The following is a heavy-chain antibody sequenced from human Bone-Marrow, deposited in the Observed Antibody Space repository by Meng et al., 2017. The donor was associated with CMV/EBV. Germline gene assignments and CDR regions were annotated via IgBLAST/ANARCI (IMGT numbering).Heavy chain of an antibody. J-gene: IGHJ6*02. Sequence: GGSLRLSCAASGFTFSNYGLSWVRQAPGKGLEWVSSISSNGLNTHYADSVKGRFTISRDNSKNTLYLQMNSLRAEDTAVYYCAKLEYCSSTSCQLISYYYYYGMDVWGQGTTVTVSS. D-gene: IGHD2-2*01. CDR2: ISSNGLNT. V-gene: IGHV3-23*01. CDR1: GFTFSNYG. CDR3: AKLEYCSSTSCQLISYYYYYGMDV.